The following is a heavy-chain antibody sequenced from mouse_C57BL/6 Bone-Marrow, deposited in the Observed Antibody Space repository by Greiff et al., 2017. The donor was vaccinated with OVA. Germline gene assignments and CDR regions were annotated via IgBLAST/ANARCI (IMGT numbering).Heavy chain of an antibody. CDR3: ARCGYYVGAMDY. CDR1: GYTFTDYY. CDR2: IYPGSGNT. Sequence: VQLQQSGAELVRPGASVKLSCKASGYTFTDYYINWVKQRPGQGLEWIARIYPGSGNTYYNEKFKGKATLTAEKSSSTAYMQLSSLTFEDSAVYFCARCGYYVGAMDYWGQGTSVTVSS. D-gene: IGHD2-3*01. V-gene: IGHV1-76*01. J-gene: IGHJ4*01.